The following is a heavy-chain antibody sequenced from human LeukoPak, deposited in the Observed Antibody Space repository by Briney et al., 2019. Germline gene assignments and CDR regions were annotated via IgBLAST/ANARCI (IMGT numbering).Heavy chain of an antibody. D-gene: IGHD2-8*01. Sequence: ASVKVSCKSSGYTFTDYYIHWVRQAPGQGLEWMGWINPNSGGTNFAQRFQGRVTMTRDTSINTAYMELRSLRSDDTAVYYCARGDDLYYHMDVWGQGTLVTVSS. CDR3: ARGDDLYYHMDV. CDR1: GYTFTDYY. V-gene: IGHV1-2*02. J-gene: IGHJ4*02. CDR2: INPNSGGT.